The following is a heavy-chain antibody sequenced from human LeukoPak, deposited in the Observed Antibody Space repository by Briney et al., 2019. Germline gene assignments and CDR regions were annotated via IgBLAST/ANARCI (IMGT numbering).Heavy chain of an antibody. CDR3: ARGGYYGSGNDFRFDP. CDR2: IHYTGST. D-gene: IGHD3-10*01. Sequence: TSETLSLTCTVSGGSISSSSYYWSWIRQSPGKGLECIGYIHYTGSTNYNPSLKSRVTISVETSENQFSLKLKSVTAADTAVYYCARGGYYGSGNDFRFDPWGQGTLVTVSS. V-gene: IGHV4-61*01. J-gene: IGHJ5*02. CDR1: GGSISSSSYY.